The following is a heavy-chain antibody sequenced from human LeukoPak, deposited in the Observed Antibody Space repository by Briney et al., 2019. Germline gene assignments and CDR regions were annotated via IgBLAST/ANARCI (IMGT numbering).Heavy chain of an antibody. V-gene: IGHV1-69*05. Sequence: GASVKVSCKASGGTFSSYAISWVRQAPGQGLEWMGGIIPIFGTANYAQKFQGRVTITTDESTSTAYMELSSLRSEDTAVYYCAREPGCSSTSCIDYWGQGTLVTVSS. CDR2: IIPIFGTA. D-gene: IGHD2-2*01. CDR1: GGTFSSYA. J-gene: IGHJ4*02. CDR3: AREPGCSSTSCIDY.